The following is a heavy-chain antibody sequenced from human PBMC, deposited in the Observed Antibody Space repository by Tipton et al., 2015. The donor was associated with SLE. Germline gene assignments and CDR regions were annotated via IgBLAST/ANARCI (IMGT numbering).Heavy chain of an antibody. Sequence: SLRLSCAASGFTFSSYGMHWVRQAPGKGLEWVAVISYDGNNEYYADSVKGRFTISRDNSKNTLYLQMNSLRAEDTAVYYCARVRVVVVTAPRAFDIWDQGTMVTVSS. CDR1: GFTFSSYG. V-gene: IGHV3-30*03. D-gene: IGHD2-21*02. CDR2: ISYDGNNE. CDR3: ARVRVVVVTAPRAFDI. J-gene: IGHJ3*02.